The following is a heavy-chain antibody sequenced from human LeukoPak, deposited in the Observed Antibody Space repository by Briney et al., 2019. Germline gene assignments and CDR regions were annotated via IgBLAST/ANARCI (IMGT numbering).Heavy chain of an antibody. V-gene: IGHV3-15*01. CDR3: TTDQFIYYDSSGYYYKTEYFQH. J-gene: IGHJ1*01. D-gene: IGHD3-22*01. Sequence: GGSLRLSCAASGFTFSNAWMSWVRQAPGKGLEWVGRIKSRTDGGTTDYAAPVKGRFTISRDDSKNTLYLQMNSLKTEDTAVYYCTTDQFIYYDSSGYYYKTEYFQHWGQGTLVTVSS. CDR1: GFTFSNAW. CDR2: IKSRTDGGTT.